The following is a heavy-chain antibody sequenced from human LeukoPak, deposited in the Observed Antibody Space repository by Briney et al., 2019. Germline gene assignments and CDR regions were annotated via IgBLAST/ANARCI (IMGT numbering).Heavy chain of an antibody. Sequence: GGSLRLSCAASGFTFSSYWMSWVRQAPGKGLGWVANIKQDGSEKYYVDSVKGRFTISRDNAKNSLYLQMNSPRAEDTAVYYCARLVDNYDFWSGYFYNWFDPWGQGTLVTVSS. CDR1: GFTFSSYW. D-gene: IGHD3-3*01. CDR2: IKQDGSEK. J-gene: IGHJ5*02. V-gene: IGHV3-7*01. CDR3: ARLVDNYDFWSGYFYNWFDP.